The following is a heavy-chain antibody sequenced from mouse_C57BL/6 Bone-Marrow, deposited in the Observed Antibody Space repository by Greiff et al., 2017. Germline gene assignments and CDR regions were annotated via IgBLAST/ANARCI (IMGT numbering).Heavy chain of an antibody. CDR1: GYAFTNYL. CDR2: LNPGSGGT. Sequence: QVQLQQSGAELVRPGTSVKVSCKASGYAFTNYLIEWVKQRPGQGLEWIGVLNPGSGGTNYNEKFKGKATLTADKSSSTAYMQLSSLTSEDSAVYFCVYDGYPYWYFDVWGTGTTVTVSS. J-gene: IGHJ1*03. CDR3: VYDGYPYWYFDV. V-gene: IGHV1-54*01. D-gene: IGHD2-3*01.